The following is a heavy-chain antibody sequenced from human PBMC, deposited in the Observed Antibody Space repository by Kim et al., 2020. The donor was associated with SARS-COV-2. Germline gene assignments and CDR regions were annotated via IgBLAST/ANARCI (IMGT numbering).Heavy chain of an antibody. J-gene: IGHJ6*01. Sequence: GGSLRLSCVASGFTFSDYYMTWIRQAPGKGLESVAYISSCGGTKYYADSVKGRFTIYRDNAKSLLNLQINSLRAEDTAVSYCVRVDSCGWEERTKHYY. D-gene: IGHD6-19*01. CDR3: VRVDSCGWEERTKHYY. V-gene: IGHV3-11*01. CDR1: GFTFSDYY. CDR2: ISSCGGTK.